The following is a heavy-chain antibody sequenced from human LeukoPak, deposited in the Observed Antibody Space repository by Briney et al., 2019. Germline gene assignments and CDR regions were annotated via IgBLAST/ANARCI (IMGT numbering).Heavy chain of an antibody. D-gene: IGHD4-17*01. CDR2: IYYSGST. J-gene: IGHJ4*02. V-gene: IGHV4-59*08. Sequence: SETLSLTCTVSGGSISSYSWSWIRQPPGKGLEWIGYIYYSGSTNYNPSLKSRVTISVDTSKNQFSLKLSSVTAADTAVFYCARHRYGDNSFDYWGQGTLATVSS. CDR1: GGSISSYS. CDR3: ARHRYGDNSFDY.